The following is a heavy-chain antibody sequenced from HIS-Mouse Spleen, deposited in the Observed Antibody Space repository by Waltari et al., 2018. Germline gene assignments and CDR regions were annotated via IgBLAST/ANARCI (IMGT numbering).Heavy chain of an antibody. CDR2: IYYSGST. J-gene: IGHJ3*02. Sequence: QVQLQESCPGLVKPSATLSLTCTVAGGSISIYYWSLITQPSGKGLEWIGYIYYSGSTNYNHSLKSRVTISVDTSKNQFSLKLSSVTAADTAVYYCARHNVEWELLRKTQDAFDIWGQGTMVTVSS. CDR1: GGSISIYY. CDR3: ARHNVEWELLRKTQDAFDI. V-gene: IGHV4-59*08. D-gene: IGHD1-26*01.